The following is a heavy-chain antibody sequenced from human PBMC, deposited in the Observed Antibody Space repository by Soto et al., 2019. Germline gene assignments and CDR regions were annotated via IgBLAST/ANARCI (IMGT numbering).Heavy chain of an antibody. D-gene: IGHD3-10*01. CDR3: AKDTDRGDRLLWFGELRKDPDY. CDR2: ISYDGSNK. CDR1: GFTFSSYG. Sequence: PGGSLRLSCAASGFTFSSYGMHWVRQAPGKGLEWVAVISYDGSNKYYADSVKGRFTISRDNSKNTLYLQMNSLRAEDTAVYYCAKDTDRGDRLLWFGELRKDPDYWGQGTLVTVSS. V-gene: IGHV3-30*18. J-gene: IGHJ4*02.